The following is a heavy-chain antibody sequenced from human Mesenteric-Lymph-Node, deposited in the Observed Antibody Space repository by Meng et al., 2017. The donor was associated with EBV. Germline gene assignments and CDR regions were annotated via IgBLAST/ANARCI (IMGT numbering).Heavy chain of an antibody. J-gene: IGHJ4*02. Sequence: QVQLQQWGAGLLKPSETLSLHCAVYGGSFSGYYWSWIRQPPGKGLEWIGEINHSGSTNYNPSLKSRVTISVDTSKNQFSLKLSSVTAADTAVYYCARFGAILRGFDYWGQGTLVTVSS. CDR1: GGSFSGYY. D-gene: IGHD3-10*01. V-gene: IGHV4-34*01. CDR2: INHSGST. CDR3: ARFGAILRGFDY.